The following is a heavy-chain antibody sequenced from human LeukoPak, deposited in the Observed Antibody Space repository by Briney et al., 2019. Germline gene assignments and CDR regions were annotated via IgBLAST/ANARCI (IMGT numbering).Heavy chain of an antibody. Sequence: ASVKVSCKASGYSFTGYYIHWVRQAPGQGLEWMGWINPNSGGTNYAQKFQGRVTMTRDTSSSTAYMELSRLRFDDTAVYYCARDLAGTTVACDYWGERTLVTVSS. V-gene: IGHV1-2*02. CDR1: GYSFTGYY. CDR3: ARDLAGTTVACDY. J-gene: IGHJ4*02. CDR2: INPNSGGT. D-gene: IGHD1-1*01.